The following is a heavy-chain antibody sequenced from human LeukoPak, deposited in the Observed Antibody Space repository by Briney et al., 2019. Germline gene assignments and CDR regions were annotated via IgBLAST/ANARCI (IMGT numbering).Heavy chain of an antibody. D-gene: IGHD2-2*01. V-gene: IGHV4-59*01. J-gene: IGHJ4*02. CDR2: IYYSGST. CDR3: ARGGVYCSSTSCSFPDY. CDR1: GGSISSYY. Sequence: SETLSLTCTVSGGSISSYYWSWIRQPPGKGLEWIGYIYYSGSTNYNPSLKSRDTISVDTSKNQFSLKLSSVTAADTAVYYCARGGVYCSSTSCSFPDYWGQGTLVTVSS.